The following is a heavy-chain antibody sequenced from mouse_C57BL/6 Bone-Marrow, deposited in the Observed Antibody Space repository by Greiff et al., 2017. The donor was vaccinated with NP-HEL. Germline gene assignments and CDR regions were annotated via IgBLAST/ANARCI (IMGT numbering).Heavy chain of an antibody. D-gene: IGHD3-3*01. CDR1: GYTFTSYG. CDR2: IYPRSGNT. V-gene: IGHV1-81*01. Sequence: VQLQQSGAELARPGASVKLSCKAFGYTFTSYGISWVKQRTGQGLEWIGEIYPRSGNTYYNEKFKGKATLTADKSSSTAYMELRSLTSEDSAVYFCARWGLYYAMDYWGQGTSVTVSS. CDR3: ARWGLYYAMDY. J-gene: IGHJ4*01.